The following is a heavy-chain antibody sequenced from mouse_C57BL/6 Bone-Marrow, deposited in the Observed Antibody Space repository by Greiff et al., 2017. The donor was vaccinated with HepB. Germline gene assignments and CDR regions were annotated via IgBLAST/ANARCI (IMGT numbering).Heavy chain of an antibody. CDR1: GFTFTDYY. Sequence: EVQVVESGGGLVQPGGSLSISCAASGFTFTDYYMSWVRQPPGKALEWLGFIRNKANGYTTEYSASVKGRFTISRDNSQSILYLQMNALRAEDSATYYCARNYGSSYAMDYWGQGTSVTVSS. V-gene: IGHV7-3*01. CDR3: ARNYGSSYAMDY. CDR2: IRNKANGYTT. J-gene: IGHJ4*01. D-gene: IGHD1-1*01.